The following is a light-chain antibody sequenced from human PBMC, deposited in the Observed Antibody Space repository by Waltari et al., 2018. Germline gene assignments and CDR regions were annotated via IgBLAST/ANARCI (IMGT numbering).Light chain of an antibody. J-gene: IGKJ1*01. CDR1: QTVSSSS. V-gene: IGKV3-20*01. Sequence: EIVLTQSPGTLSLSPGERATLSCRASQTVSSSSLTWYQQKPGQAPRLLIYGASTRASDIPDRFGGSGSGTDFTLTISRLEPADSAVYYCQQYGSLPWTLGQGTKVEIK. CDR2: GAS. CDR3: QQYGSLPWT.